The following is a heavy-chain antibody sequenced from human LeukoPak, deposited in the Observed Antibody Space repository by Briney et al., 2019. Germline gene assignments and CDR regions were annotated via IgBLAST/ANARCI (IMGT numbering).Heavy chain of an antibody. J-gene: IGHJ4*02. CDR2: ISYSGST. Sequence: SETLSLTCAVSGGSFSGYYWSWIRQPPGKGLEWIGYISYSGSTNYNPSLKSRATISIDTSKNQFSLKLSSVTAADTAVYYCASRRLYGGSSFDYWGQGTLVTASS. D-gene: IGHD4-23*01. V-gene: IGHV4-59*08. CDR1: GGSFSGYY. CDR3: ASRRLYGGSSFDY.